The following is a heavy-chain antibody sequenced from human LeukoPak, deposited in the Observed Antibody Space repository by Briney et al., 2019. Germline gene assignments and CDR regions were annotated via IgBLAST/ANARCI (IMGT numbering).Heavy chain of an antibody. J-gene: IGHJ4*02. V-gene: IGHV3-23*01. D-gene: IGHD4-23*01. CDR2: ISGSGDQT. CDR1: GFTFSSDA. CDR3: AKDRSLNGGNTNGYFDY. Sequence: PGGSLRLSCAASGFTFSSDAMNWVRQRPGKGLEWVSVISGSGDQTYYADSVKGRFTISRDNSKNTLYLQMNSLRAEDTAVYFCAKDRSLNGGNTNGYFDYWGQGTLVTVSS.